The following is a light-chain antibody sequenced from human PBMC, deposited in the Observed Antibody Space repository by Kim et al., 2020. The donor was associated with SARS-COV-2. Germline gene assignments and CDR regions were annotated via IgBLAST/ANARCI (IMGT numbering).Light chain of an antibody. Sequence: ALGQTAMTACGGNNIGSKNLHWYQHQPGQAPVLVIYRDSNPPSGVPGRFSGSHSGNTATLTISRAQAGDEADYYCQVWDSSTWVFGGGTQLTVL. CDR3: QVWDSSTWV. V-gene: IGLV3-9*01. CDR1: NIGSKN. CDR2: RDS. J-gene: IGLJ3*02.